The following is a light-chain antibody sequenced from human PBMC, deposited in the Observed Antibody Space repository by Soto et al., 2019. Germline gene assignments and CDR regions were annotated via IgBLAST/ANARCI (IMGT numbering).Light chain of an antibody. CDR2: GVS. Sequence: QSVLTQPASASGSPGQSVTISCTGTSSDVGAYKYVSWYQKHPGKAPKLMIYGVSNRPSGVANRFSGSKSGNTAFRTISVLQPEDEADYYCSSFTGPTALDVFGTGTKLTVL. J-gene: IGLJ1*01. CDR3: SSFTGPTALDV. V-gene: IGLV2-14*03. CDR1: SSDVGAYKY.